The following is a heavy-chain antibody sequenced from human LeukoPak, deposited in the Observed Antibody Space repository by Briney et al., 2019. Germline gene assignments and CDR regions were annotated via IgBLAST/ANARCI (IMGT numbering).Heavy chain of an antibody. CDR2: MNPNSGNT. J-gene: IGHJ5*02. CDR3: ARGRIAARGRWFDP. CDR1: GYTFTSYD. V-gene: IGHV1-8*01. Sequence: ASVKVSCKASGYTFTSYDINWVRQATGQGLEWMGWMNPNSGNTGYAQKFQGRVTMTRNTSISTAYMELSSLRPEDTAVYYCARGRIAARGRWFDPWGQGTLVTVSS. D-gene: IGHD6-6*01.